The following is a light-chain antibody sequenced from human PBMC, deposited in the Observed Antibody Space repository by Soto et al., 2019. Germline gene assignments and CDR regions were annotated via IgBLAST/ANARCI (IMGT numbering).Light chain of an antibody. CDR1: SSDVGSYNR. J-gene: IGLJ1*01. Sequence: QSVLTQPPSVSGSPGQSVTISCTGTSSDVGSYNRVSWYQQSPGTAPKLTIYEVSNRPSGVPDRFSGSKSGNTASLTISGLQAEDEADYYCSSYTSSSTYVFGTGTKVTVL. CDR2: EVS. V-gene: IGLV2-18*02. CDR3: SSYTSSSTYV.